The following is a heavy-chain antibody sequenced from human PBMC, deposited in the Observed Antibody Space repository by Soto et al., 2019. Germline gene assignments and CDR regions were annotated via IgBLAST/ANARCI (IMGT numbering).Heavy chain of an antibody. CDR1: GFTFSDYY. CDR2: ISSSGSTI. CDR3: AREGFSGGSCYSFVVAFDI. Sequence: QVQLVESGGGLVMPGGALRLSCAASGFTFSDYYMSWIRQAPGKGLEWVSYISSSGSTIYYADYVKCRFTISRDNAKNSLYQQMNSLRAEDTAVYYCAREGFSGGSCYSFVVAFDIWGQGTMVTVSS. D-gene: IGHD2-15*01. J-gene: IGHJ3*02. V-gene: IGHV3-11*01.